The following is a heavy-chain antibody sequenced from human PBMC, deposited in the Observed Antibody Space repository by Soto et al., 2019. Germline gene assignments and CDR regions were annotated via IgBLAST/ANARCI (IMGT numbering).Heavy chain of an antibody. J-gene: IGHJ5*02. Sequence: GGSLRLSCAASGFTFSSYSMSWVRQAPGKGLEWVANIREDGSEKYYVDSVKGRFTISRDNAKNSLYLQMNSLRAEDTALYYCARLLRVADSGIPWFDPWGQGTLVTVSS. CDR2: IREDGSEK. V-gene: IGHV3-7*01. CDR3: ARLLRVADSGIPWFDP. CDR1: GFTFSSYS. D-gene: IGHD6-19*01.